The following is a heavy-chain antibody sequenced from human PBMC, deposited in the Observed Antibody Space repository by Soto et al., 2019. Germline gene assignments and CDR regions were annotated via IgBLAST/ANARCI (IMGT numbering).Heavy chain of an antibody. V-gene: IGHV4-34*01. Sequence: SETLSLTCTVSGGSFRGYYWGWVRQPPGKGLEWIGEINHSGNSNYHPSLKSRVTISVATSKNQFSLTVNSVTPADTAVYYCATGEITLLGGMDVWGQGTTVTVSS. D-gene: IGHD3-10*01. CDR1: GGSFRGYY. J-gene: IGHJ6*02. CDR3: ATGEITLLGGMDV. CDR2: INHSGNS.